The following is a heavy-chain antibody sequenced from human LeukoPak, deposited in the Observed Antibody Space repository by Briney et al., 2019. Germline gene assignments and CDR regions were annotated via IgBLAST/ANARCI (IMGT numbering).Heavy chain of an antibody. Sequence: SETLSLTCTVSGGSISSYYWSWIRQPPGKGLEWIGYIYYSGSTNYNPSLKSRVTISVGTSKNQFSLKLSSVTAADTAVYYCARCPTFYGSASLYYFDYWGQGTLVTVSS. J-gene: IGHJ4*02. CDR2: IYYSGST. V-gene: IGHV4-59*01. CDR1: GGSISSYY. D-gene: IGHD3-10*01. CDR3: ARCPTFYGSASLYYFDY.